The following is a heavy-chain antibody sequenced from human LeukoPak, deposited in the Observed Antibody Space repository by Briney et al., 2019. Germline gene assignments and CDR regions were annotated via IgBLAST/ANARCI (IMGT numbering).Heavy chain of an antibody. D-gene: IGHD2/OR15-2a*01. Sequence: GGSLTLSCAASGFTFSDYWMHWVRQAPGKGLVWVSRIRSDGSDTRYAESVKGRFTISRDNAKNTLYLQMNSLRAEDTAVYYCARDWFHAIDYWGQGTLVTVSS. CDR2: IRSDGSDT. CDR3: ARDWFHAIDY. J-gene: IGHJ4*02. V-gene: IGHV3-74*01. CDR1: GFTFSDYW.